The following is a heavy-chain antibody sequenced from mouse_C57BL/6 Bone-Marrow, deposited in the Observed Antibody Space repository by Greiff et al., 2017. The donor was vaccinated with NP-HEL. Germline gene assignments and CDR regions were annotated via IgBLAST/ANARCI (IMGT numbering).Heavy chain of an antibody. J-gene: IGHJ3*01. CDR1: GFTFSNYW. CDR3: TGKLLAWFAY. Sequence: EVHVVESGGGLVQPGGSMKLSCVASGFTFSNYWMNWVRQSPEKGLEWVAQIRLKSDNYATHYAESVKGRFTISRDDSKSSVYLQMNNLRAEDTGIYYCTGKLLAWFAYWGQGTLVTVSA. V-gene: IGHV6-3*01. D-gene: IGHD1-1*01. CDR2: IRLKSDNYAT.